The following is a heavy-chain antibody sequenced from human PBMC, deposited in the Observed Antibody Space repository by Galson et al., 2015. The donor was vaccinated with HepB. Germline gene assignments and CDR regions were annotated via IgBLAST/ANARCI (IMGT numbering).Heavy chain of an antibody. CDR3: TYSAGDC. J-gene: IGHJ4*02. V-gene: IGHV3-7*03. CDR2: INRDGSEK. D-gene: IGHD5-12*01. Sequence: SLRLSCAASGSTFSGRWMSWVRQAPGKGPEWVANINRDGSEKYYADSVRGRFAISRDNAENSLYLQMNSLRAEDTAVYLCTYSAGDCWGQGTLVTVSS. CDR1: GSTFSGRW.